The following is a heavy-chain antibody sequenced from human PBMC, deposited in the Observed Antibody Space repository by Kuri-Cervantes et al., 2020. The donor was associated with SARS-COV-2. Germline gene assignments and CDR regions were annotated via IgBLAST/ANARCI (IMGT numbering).Heavy chain of an antibody. J-gene: IGHJ4*02. CDR3: TRHGSGSYVDY. CDR1: GFTFDDYA. D-gene: IGHD3-10*01. V-gene: IGHV3-9*01. Sequence: GGSLRLSYAASGFTFDDYAMHWVRQAPGKGLEWVSGISWNSGSIGYADSVQGRFSISRDSAKNSLYLQMNSLKTEDTAVYYCTRHGSGSYVDYWGQGTLVTVSS. CDR2: ISWNSGSI.